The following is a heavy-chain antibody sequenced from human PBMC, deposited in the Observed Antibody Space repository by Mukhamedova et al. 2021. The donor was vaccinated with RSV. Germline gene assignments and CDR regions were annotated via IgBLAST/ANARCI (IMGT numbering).Heavy chain of an antibody. D-gene: IGHD7-27*01. CDR2: ITDKGGT. V-gene: IGHV4-59*08. Sequence: PGKGLDWIGFITDKGGTNYNPSLKSRVTISVDTSKNQVFLKLTSVTAADTAVYYCATWGSSSRAFAYWGQGTQVSVSS. CDR3: ATWGSSSRAFAY. J-gene: IGHJ4*02.